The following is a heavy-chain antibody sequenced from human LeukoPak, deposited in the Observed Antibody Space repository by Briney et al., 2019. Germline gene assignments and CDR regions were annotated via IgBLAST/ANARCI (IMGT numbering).Heavy chain of an antibody. CDR3: ASSKGYDSSGYGY. Sequence: ASVKVSCKASGGTFSSYAISWVRQAPGQGLEWMGRIIPILGIANYAQKFQGRVTITADKSTSTAYMELSSLRSEDTAVYYCASSKGYDSSGYGYWGQGTLVTVSS. J-gene: IGHJ4*02. D-gene: IGHD3-22*01. CDR1: GGTFSSYA. V-gene: IGHV1-69*04. CDR2: IIPILGIA.